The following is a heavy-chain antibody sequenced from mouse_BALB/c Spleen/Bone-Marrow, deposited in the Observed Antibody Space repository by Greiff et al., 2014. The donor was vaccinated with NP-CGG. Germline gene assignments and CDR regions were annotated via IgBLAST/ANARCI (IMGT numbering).Heavy chain of an antibody. Sequence: EVQLVESGGDLVKPGGSLKLSCAASGFTFSNYGMSWVRQTPDKRLEWVATISSGGSYTYYPDSVKGRFTISRDNAKNTLYLRMSSLKSEDTAMYYCARRDGGPMDYWGQGTSVTVSS. CDR3: ARRDGGPMDY. CDR1: GFTFSNYG. V-gene: IGHV5-6*01. J-gene: IGHJ4*01. D-gene: IGHD2-3*01. CDR2: ISSGGSYT.